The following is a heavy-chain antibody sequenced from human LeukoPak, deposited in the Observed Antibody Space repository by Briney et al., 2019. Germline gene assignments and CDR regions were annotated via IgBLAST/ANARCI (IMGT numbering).Heavy chain of an antibody. J-gene: IGHJ5*02. D-gene: IGHD6-19*01. Sequence: SETLSLTCAVSGGSISSGGYYWSWIRQPPGKGLEWIGEINHSGSTNYNPSLKSRVTISVDTSKNQFSLKLSSVTAADTAVYYCARRESSGWSVWFDPWGQGTLVTVSS. V-gene: IGHV4-34*01. CDR2: INHSGST. CDR3: ARRESSGWSVWFDP. CDR1: GGSISSGGYY.